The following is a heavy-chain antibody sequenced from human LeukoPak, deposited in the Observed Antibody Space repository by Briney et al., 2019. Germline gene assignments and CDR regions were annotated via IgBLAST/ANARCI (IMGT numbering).Heavy chain of an antibody. CDR2: ISSSSSYI. D-gene: IGHD6-13*01. CDR3: ASQQLAKGDNWFDP. Sequence: PGGSLRLSCAASGFTFSSYSMNWVRQAPGKGLEWVSSISSSSSYIYYADSVKGRFTISRDNAKNSLYLQMNSLRAEDTAVYYCASQQLAKGDNWFDPWGQGTLVTVSS. J-gene: IGHJ5*02. CDR1: GFTFSSYS. V-gene: IGHV3-21*01.